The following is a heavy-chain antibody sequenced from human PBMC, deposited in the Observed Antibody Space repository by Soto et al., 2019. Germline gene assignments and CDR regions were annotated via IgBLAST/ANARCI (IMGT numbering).Heavy chain of an antibody. CDR3: ARSVILTGASYKGLIRLHYFDT. V-gene: IGHV4-39*01. CDR1: GGSISSSSYY. J-gene: IGHJ4*02. Sequence: PSETLSLTCTVSGGSISSSSYYWGWIRQPPGKGLEWIGSIYYSGSTYYNPSLKSRVTISVDTSKNQFSLKLSSVTAADTAVYYCARSVILTGASYKGLIRLHYFDTWGPGTLVTVSS. CDR2: IYYSGST. D-gene: IGHD3-9*01.